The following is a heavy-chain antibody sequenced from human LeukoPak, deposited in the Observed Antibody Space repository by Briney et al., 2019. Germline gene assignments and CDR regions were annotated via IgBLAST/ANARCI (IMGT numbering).Heavy chain of an antibody. Sequence: SETLSLTCTVSGGSISSYYWSWIRQPPGKGLEWIGYIYYSGSTNYNPSLKSRVTISVDTSKNQFSLKLSSVTAADTAVYYCARSSYSGSYYAVGYWGQRTLVTVSS. D-gene: IGHD1-26*01. CDR2: IYYSGST. CDR3: ARSSYSGSYYAVGY. J-gene: IGHJ4*02. V-gene: IGHV4-59*01. CDR1: GGSISSYY.